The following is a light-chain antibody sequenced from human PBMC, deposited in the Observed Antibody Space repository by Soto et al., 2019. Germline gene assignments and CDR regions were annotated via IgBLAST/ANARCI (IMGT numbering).Light chain of an antibody. J-gene: IGKJ5*01. CDR2: ETS. CDR3: QQYNNWPAIT. Sequence: DFQMTQAPSSLSASVGGRVTITCGASQNIRSYLSWYQKKPGKAPKLLXCETSTLQSGVPSRFTGAGSGTDFTLTISSLQPEDFANYYCQQYNNWPAITFGQGTRLEIK. V-gene: IGKV1-39*01. CDR1: QNIRSY.